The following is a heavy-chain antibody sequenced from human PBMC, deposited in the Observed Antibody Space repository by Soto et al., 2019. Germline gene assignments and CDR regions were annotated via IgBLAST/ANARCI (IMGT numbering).Heavy chain of an antibody. CDR2: IDPSDSYT. CDR3: ATLYDSSGYRFDY. CDR1: VYSFTSYW. V-gene: IGHV5-10-1*01. D-gene: IGHD3-22*01. J-gene: IGHJ4*02. Sequence: GESLKISCKGSVYSFTSYWISWVRQMPGKGLEWMGRIDPSDSYTNYSPSFQGHVTISADKSISTAYLQWSSLKASDTAMYYCATLYDSSGYRFDYWGQGTLVTVSS.